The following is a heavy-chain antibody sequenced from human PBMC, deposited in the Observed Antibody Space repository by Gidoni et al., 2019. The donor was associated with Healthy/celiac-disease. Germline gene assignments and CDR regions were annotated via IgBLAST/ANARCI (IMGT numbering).Heavy chain of an antibody. Sequence: EVQLGESGGGLVQPGGSMRLYCAASGFTFSSYRMNWVRQAPGQWLEWVSYISSSSSTIYYADSVKGRFTISRDNAKNSLYLQMNSLRDEDTAVYYCARDGEPDYYYYYMDVWGKGTTVTVSS. D-gene: IGHD4-17*01. CDR1: GFTFSSYR. CDR3: ARDGEPDYYYYYMDV. J-gene: IGHJ6*03. V-gene: IGHV3-48*02. CDR2: ISSSSSTI.